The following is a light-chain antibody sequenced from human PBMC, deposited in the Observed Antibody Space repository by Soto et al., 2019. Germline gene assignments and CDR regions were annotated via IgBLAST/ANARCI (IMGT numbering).Light chain of an antibody. CDR2: GAS. CDR1: QTIRSNY. Sequence: EIVLTQSPGTLSLSPGERATLSCRASQTIRSNYLAWYRQTPGQAPRLLIYGASNRATGIADRFSGSGSGTDFTLIISGLEPEDFALYYCQQYGSSPWTFGQGTKVEIK. J-gene: IGKJ1*01. CDR3: QQYGSSPWT. V-gene: IGKV3-20*01.